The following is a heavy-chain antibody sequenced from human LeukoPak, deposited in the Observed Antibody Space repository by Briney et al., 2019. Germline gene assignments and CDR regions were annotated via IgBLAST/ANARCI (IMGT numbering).Heavy chain of an antibody. CDR3: ARDSGEYSRVGSYYYYYMDV. CDR2: IYYSGSA. V-gene: IGHV4-59*01. CDR1: GGSISSYY. D-gene: IGHD6-6*01. J-gene: IGHJ6*03. Sequence: PSETLSLTCTVSGGSISSYYWSWIRQPPGKGLEWIGYIYYSGSANYNPSLKSRVTISVDTSKNQFSLKLSSVTAADTAVYYCARDSGEYSRVGSYYYYYMDVWGKGTTVTVSS.